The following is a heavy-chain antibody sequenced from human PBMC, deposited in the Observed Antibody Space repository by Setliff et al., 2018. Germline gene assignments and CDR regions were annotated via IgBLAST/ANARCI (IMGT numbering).Heavy chain of an antibody. V-gene: IGHV4-30-4*08. CDR1: GDSISSGDYF. CDR3: AREVGTSTSSDAFDV. D-gene: IGHD1-26*01. J-gene: IGHJ3*01. Sequence: SETLSLTCTVSGDSISSGDYFWSWIRQPPGKGLEWIAYIYHSGSAYYNPPLKSRVTMSVDTSKNQFSLHLTSVTAADTAVYYCAREVGTSTSSDAFDVWGQGMMITVSS. CDR2: IYHSGSA.